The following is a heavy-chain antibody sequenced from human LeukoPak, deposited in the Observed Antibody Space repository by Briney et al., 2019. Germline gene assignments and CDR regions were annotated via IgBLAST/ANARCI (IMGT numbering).Heavy chain of an antibody. V-gene: IGHV4-59*01. Sequence: SETLSLTCTVSRGSISSYYWSWIRQPPGKGLEWIGYISYSGSSNYNPSLKSRVTISVDTSKKQFSLNLSSVTAADTAVYYCARGAYYYDSSGYNWYFDLWGRGTLVTVSS. CDR1: RGSISSYY. CDR2: ISYSGSS. D-gene: IGHD3-22*01. CDR3: ARGAYYYDSSGYNWYFDL. J-gene: IGHJ2*01.